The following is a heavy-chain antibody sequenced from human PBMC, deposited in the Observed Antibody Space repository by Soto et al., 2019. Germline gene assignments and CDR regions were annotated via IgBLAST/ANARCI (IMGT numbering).Heavy chain of an antibody. J-gene: IGHJ4*02. D-gene: IGHD6-19*01. CDR1: GGSVRGFY. CDR3: ARGSQWLDY. Sequence: ETLSLTCAVSGGSVRGFYWSWIRLTPGKGLEWIGEINHSGTTIYNPSVKSRVTISIDTPANQFSLKLTSVTAADTAVYYCARGSQWLDYWGLGTLVTVSS. V-gene: IGHV4-34*01. CDR2: INHSGTT.